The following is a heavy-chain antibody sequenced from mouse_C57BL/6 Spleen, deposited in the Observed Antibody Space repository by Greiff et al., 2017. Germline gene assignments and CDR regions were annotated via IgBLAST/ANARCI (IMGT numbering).Heavy chain of an antibody. V-gene: IGHV5-2*01. CDR1: EYEFPSHD. J-gene: IGHJ4*01. CDR3: SRHGDDGGSLDY. CDR2: INSDGGST. D-gene: IGHD2-3*01. Sequence: EVQRVEAGGGLVQPGESLKLSCESNEYEFPSHDMSWVRKTPEKRLELVAAINSDGGSTYYPDTMERRFIISRDNTKKTLYLQMSSLRSEDTALYYCSRHGDDGGSLDYWGQGTSVTVSS.